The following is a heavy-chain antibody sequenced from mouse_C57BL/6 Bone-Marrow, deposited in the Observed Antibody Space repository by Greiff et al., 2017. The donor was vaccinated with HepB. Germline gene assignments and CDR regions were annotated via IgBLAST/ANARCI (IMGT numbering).Heavy chain of an antibody. D-gene: IGHD1-1*01. J-gene: IGHJ3*01. V-gene: IGHV1-80*01. CDR2: IYPGDGDT. CDR3: ARSSRYYGSSPLAY. CDR1: GYAFSSYW. Sequence: VQLQQSGAELVKPGASVKISCKASGYAFSSYWMNWVKQRPGKGLEWIGQIYPGDGDTNYNGKFKGKATLTADKSSSTAYMQLSSLTSEDSAVYFCARSSRYYGSSPLAYWGQGTLVTVS.